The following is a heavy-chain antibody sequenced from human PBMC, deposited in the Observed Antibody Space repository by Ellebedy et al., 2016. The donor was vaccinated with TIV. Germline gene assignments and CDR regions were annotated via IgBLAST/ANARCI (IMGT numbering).Heavy chain of an antibody. J-gene: IGHJ4*02. CDR2: IYYSGTT. CDR1: GGSISSSSYY. V-gene: IGHV4-39*01. D-gene: IGHD6-19*01. CDR3: ARRSGWGGGFDY. Sequence: MPSETLSLTCTVSGGSISSSSYYWGWIRQPPGKGLEWIGSIYYSGTTYYNPSLKSRVTISADTSKNQFSLKLNSVTAADTAVYYCARRSGWGGGFDYWGQGTLVTVSS.